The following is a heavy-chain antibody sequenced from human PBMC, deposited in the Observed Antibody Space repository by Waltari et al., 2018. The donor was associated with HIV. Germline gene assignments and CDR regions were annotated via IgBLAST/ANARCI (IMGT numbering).Heavy chain of an antibody. J-gene: IGHJ4*02. CDR3: ERVSYGSVGLDY. CDR1: GGSISSSSYY. CDR2: IYYSGST. V-gene: IGHV4-39*07. D-gene: IGHD3-10*01. Sequence: QLQLQESGPGLVKPSETLSLTCTVPGGSISSSSYYWGWIRQPPGKGLEWIGSIYYSGSTYYNRALKGRRTIRVDTAKNPFSLKLSSGTAAETAVYYGERVSYGSVGLDYGGQGTLVTVSS.